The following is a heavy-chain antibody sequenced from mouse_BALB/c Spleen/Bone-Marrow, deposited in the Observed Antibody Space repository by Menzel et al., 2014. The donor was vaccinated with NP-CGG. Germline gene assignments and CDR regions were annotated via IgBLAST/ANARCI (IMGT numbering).Heavy chain of an antibody. CDR2: ISSGSRTI. Sequence: EVMLVESGGGLVQPGGSRKLSCAASGFTFSSFGMHWVRQAPEKGLEWVAYISSGSRTIYYADTVKGRFTISRDNPKNTLFLQMTGLRSEDTAMYYCTRGGNWEDFDYWGRGTTLTVSS. J-gene: IGHJ2*01. CDR1: GFTFSSFG. D-gene: IGHD4-1*01. CDR3: TRGGNWEDFDY. V-gene: IGHV5-17*02.